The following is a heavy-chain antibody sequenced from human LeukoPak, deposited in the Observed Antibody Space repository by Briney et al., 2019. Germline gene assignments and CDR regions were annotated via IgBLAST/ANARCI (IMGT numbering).Heavy chain of an antibody. CDR3: ARFNPVWSGYYYYFDY. V-gene: IGHV4-59*01. Sequence: SETLSLTCTVSGGSISSYYWSWIRQPPGKGLEWIGYIYYSGSTNYNPPLKSRVTISVDTSKNQFSLKLSSVTAADTAVYYCARFNPVWSGYYYYFDYWGRGTLVTVSA. J-gene: IGHJ4*02. CDR2: IYYSGST. D-gene: IGHD3-3*01. CDR1: GGSISSYY.